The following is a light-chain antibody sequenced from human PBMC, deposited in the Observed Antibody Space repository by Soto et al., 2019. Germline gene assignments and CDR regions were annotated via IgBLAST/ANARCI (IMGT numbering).Light chain of an antibody. V-gene: IGKV1-6*01. Sequence: AIQMTQSPPSLSASVGDRVVITCRASQDIRVDVGWLQQRPGHAPNLLIYAASTLHTGVPSTFTGSGSGTDFTLTINDXXXXDVATYFCLQDYDFPYTFGQGTX. CDR2: AAS. J-gene: IGKJ2*01. CDR3: LQDYDFPYT. CDR1: QDIRVD.